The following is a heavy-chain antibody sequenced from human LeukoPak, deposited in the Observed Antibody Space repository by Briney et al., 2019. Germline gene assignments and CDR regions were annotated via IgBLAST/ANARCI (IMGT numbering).Heavy chain of an antibody. CDR3: ARESIDGYNFDY. J-gene: IGHJ4*02. CDR2: ISSSGSTI. D-gene: IGHD5-24*01. Sequence: PGGSLRLSCAASGFTFSDYYMSWIRQAPGKGLEWVSYISSSGSTIYYADSVKGRFTISRDNAKNSLYLQMNSLRAEDTAVYHCARESIDGYNFDYWGQGNLVTVSS. CDR1: GFTFSDYY. V-gene: IGHV3-11*01.